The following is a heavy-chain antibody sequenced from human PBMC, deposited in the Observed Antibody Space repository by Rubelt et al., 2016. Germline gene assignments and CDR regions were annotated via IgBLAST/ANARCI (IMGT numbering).Heavy chain of an antibody. CDR3: AGVRFGDSWFDP. Sequence: QVQLVQSGAEVKKPGASVKVSCKASGYTFTSYGISLVRQAPGQGLEWMGWISAYKGNTNNAQKLEGRVTITTATSKSTAYMERRSLRSDDTAVYYCAGVRFGDSWFDPWGQGTLVTVSS. CDR1: GYTFTSYG. J-gene: IGHJ5*02. V-gene: IGHV1-18*01. CDR2: ISAYKGNT. D-gene: IGHD3-10*01.